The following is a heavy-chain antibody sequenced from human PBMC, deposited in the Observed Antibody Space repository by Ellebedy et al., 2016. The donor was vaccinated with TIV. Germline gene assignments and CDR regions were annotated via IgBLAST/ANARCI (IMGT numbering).Heavy chain of an antibody. V-gene: IGHV3-53*01. CDR2: IYSAGTT. J-gene: IGHJ4*02. D-gene: IGHD5-18*01. CDR3: ARGVDNYAYELNFDF. Sequence: PGGSLRLSCAASGFTVSSTYMNWVRQAPGKGLEWVSVIYSAGTTYYADSVKGRFTISRDNSKNTVYLQMNSLRAEDTAVYYCARGVDNYAYELNFDFWGQGTLVTVSS. CDR1: GFTVSSTY.